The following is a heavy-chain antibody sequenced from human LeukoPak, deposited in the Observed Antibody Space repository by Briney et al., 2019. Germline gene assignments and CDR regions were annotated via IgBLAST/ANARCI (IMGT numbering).Heavy chain of an antibody. CDR1: GYTFTSYY. CDR2: INPNSGGT. D-gene: IGHD6-6*01. J-gene: IGHJ4*02. Sequence: GASVKVSCKASGYTFTSYYMHWVRQAPGQGLEWMGWINPNSGGTNYAQKFQGRVTMTRDTSISTAYMELSRLRSDDTAVYYCAGFEYSSSSDGYWGQGTLVTVSS. V-gene: IGHV1-2*02. CDR3: AGFEYSSSSDGY.